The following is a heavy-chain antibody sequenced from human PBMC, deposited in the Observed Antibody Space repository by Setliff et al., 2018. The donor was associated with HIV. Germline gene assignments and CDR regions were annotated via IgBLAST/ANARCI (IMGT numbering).Heavy chain of an antibody. Sequence: PSETLSLTCAVYGVYGVYRDQYSWSWIRQPPGQGLEWIGEINNDGGTAFSPSLTGRLTMSLDKSTNQFSLNLRSATAADTAVYYCARVLAAAGSFDYWGQGTLVTVSS. J-gene: IGHJ4*02. V-gene: IGHV4-34*01. CDR3: ARVLAAAGSFDY. D-gene: IGHD6-13*01. CDR2: INNDGGT. CDR1: GVYGVYRDQYS.